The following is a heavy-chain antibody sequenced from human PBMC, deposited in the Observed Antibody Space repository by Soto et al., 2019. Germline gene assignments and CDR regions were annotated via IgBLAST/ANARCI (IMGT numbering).Heavy chain of an antibody. Sequence: ETLSLTCPVSGGSINTFYWSWVRQPAGKGLELIGRIFSSGITSFNPSLESRFDMSVDTSKNHFSLNLSSVTAADMAVYYCAREGSYSAYNFAHGIQLWSFDFWGQGALVTVSS. V-gene: IGHV4-4*07. J-gene: IGHJ4*02. CDR2: IFSSGIT. D-gene: IGHD5-12*01. CDR3: AREGSYSAYNFAHGIQLWSFDF. CDR1: GGSINTFY.